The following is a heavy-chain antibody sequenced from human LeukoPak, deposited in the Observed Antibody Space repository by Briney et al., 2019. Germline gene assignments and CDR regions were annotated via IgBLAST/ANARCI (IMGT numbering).Heavy chain of an antibody. Sequence: DPGGSLRLSCAASGFTFSSYWMHWVRQAPGKGLEWVSYISSSGSPINYADSVKGRFTISRDNAKNSLYLQMNSLRAEDTAVYSCARLYSYGYYYYYGMDVWGHGTTVTVSS. V-gene: IGHV3-48*04. D-gene: IGHD5-18*01. J-gene: IGHJ6*02. CDR3: ARLYSYGYYYYYGMDV. CDR1: GFTFSSYW. CDR2: ISSSGSPI.